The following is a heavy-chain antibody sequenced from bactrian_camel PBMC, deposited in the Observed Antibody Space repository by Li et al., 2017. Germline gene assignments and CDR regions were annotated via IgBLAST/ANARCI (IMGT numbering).Heavy chain of an antibody. J-gene: IGHJ4*01. V-gene: IGHV3S40*01. CDR1: GFSFNRYH. Sequence: VQLVESGGGLVHPGESLRLSCVASGFSFNRYHMSWFRQSPGKGFEWVCDISLGGDTSSCADSVKGRFTISRDNAKNTLYLQLNSLQTEDTAMYYCTRETQWVGYHEFAEYWGQGTQVTVS. CDR2: ISLGGDTS. D-gene: IGHD5*01. CDR3: TRETQWVGYHEFAEY.